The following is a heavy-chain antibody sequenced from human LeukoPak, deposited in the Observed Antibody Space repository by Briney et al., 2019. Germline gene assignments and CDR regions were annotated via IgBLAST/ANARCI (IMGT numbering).Heavy chain of an antibody. D-gene: IGHD3-3*01. V-gene: IGHV4-34*01. Sequence: PSETLSLTCAVYGGSFSGYYWSWIRQPPGKGLEWIGEINHSGSTNYNPSLKSRVTISVDTSKNQFSLKLSSVTAADTAVYYCARLRFLRFDPWGQGILVTVSS. CDR3: ARLRFLRFDP. CDR2: INHSGST. J-gene: IGHJ5*02. CDR1: GGSFSGYY.